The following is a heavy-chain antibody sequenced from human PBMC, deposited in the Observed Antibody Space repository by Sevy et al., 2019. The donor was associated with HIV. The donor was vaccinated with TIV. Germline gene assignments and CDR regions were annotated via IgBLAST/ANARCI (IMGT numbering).Heavy chain of an antibody. Sequence: GGSLRLSCAASGFTFSSYSMNWVRQAPGKGLEWVSSISSSSSYIYYADSVKGRFTISRDNAKNSLYVQMNSLRAEDTAVYYCAREGGDCSSTSCPFDYWGQGTLVTVSS. J-gene: IGHJ4*02. CDR3: AREGGDCSSTSCPFDY. D-gene: IGHD2-2*01. CDR2: ISSSSSYI. CDR1: GFTFSSYS. V-gene: IGHV3-21*01.